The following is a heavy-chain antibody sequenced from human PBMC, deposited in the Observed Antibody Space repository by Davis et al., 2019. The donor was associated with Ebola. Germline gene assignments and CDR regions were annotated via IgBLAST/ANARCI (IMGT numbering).Heavy chain of an antibody. J-gene: IGHJ6*02. CDR2: ISGNSGTT. D-gene: IGHD2-15*01. CDR3: DARPCRGNTCYTWGEDV. CDR1: GSIFSNYA. Sequence: GESLKISCAASGSIFSNYAMHWVRQVPGMGLEWVSVISGNSGTTYYADSVKGRFTISRDNSKNTLSLQMNSLRADDTAVYYCDARPCRGNTCYTWGEDVWGQGTTVTVSS. V-gene: IGHV3-23*01.